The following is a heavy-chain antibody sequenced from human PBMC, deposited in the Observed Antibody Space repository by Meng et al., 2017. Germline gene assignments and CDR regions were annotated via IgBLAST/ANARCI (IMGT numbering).Heavy chain of an antibody. CDR2: ISAYNGNT. CDR1: GYSFTSYG. Sequence: GKEVRCGAEVKKPVASVKVSCKASGYSFTSYGISWVRQAPGQGLEWMGWISAYNGNTNYAQKLQGRVTMTTDTSTRTAYMELRSLRSDDTAVYYCARGGIAVAIDYWGQGTLVTVSS. J-gene: IGHJ4*02. V-gene: IGHV1-18*01. D-gene: IGHD6-19*01. CDR3: ARGGIAVAIDY.